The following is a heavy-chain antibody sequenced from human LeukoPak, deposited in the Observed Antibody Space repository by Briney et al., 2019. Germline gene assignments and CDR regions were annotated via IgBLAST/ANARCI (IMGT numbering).Heavy chain of an antibody. CDR1: GGSISSYY. V-gene: IGHV4-59*01. CDR2: IYYSGST. CDR3: AGGFPSTHNWFDP. D-gene: IGHD3-10*01. J-gene: IGHJ5*02. Sequence: SETLSLTCTVSGGSISSYYWRWIRQPPGKGLEWIGYIYYSGSTNYNPSLKSRVTISVDTSKNQFSLKLSSVTAADTAVYYCAGGFPSTHNWFDPWGQGTLVTVSS.